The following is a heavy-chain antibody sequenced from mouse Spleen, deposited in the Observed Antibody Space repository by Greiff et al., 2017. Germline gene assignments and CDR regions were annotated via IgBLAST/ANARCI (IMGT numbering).Heavy chain of an antibody. D-gene: IGHD4-1*01. CDR2: IYPGDGDT. CDR3: ARSGTRAY. CDR1: GYAFSSSW. Sequence: VQLQESGPELVKPGASVKISCKASGYAFSSSWMNWVKQRPGKGLEWIGRIYPGDGDTNYNEKFKGKATLTADKSSSTAYMELRSLTSEDSAVYFCARSGTRAYWGQGTLVTVSA. V-gene: IGHV1-82*01. J-gene: IGHJ3*01.